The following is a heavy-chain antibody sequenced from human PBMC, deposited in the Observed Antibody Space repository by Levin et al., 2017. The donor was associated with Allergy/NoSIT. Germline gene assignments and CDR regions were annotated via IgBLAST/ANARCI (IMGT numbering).Heavy chain of an antibody. CDR3: ASTPPAGSIDYDPFYYFQMDV. CDR1: GASIPTGTYY. Sequence: SQTLSLTCTVSGASIPTGTYYWNWIRQTAGKGLEWIGRMYTSGSTNYNPSLKSRVTISITTSENQFSLKMNSVTVADTGVYFCASTPPAGSIDYDPFYYFQMDVWGKGTEVVVSS. D-gene: IGHD5-12*01. CDR2: MYTSGST. V-gene: IGHV4-61*02. J-gene: IGHJ6*04.